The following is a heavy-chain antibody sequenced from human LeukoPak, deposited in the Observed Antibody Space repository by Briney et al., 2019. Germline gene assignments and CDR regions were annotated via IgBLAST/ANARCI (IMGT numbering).Heavy chain of an antibody. CDR2: ISSSGSTI. V-gene: IGHV3-11*04. CDR3: AREPYGDPTFDY. J-gene: IGHJ4*02. D-gene: IGHD4-17*01. Sequence: KPGXXXXXSXAAXGFTXXDYYMSWIRQAPGKGLEWVSYISSSGSTIYYADSVKGRFTISRDNAKNSLYLQMNSLRAEDTAVYYCAREPYGDPTFDYWGQGTLVTVSS. CDR1: GFTXXDYY.